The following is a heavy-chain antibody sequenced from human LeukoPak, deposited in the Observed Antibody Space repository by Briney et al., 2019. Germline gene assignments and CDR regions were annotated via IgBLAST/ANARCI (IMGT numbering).Heavy chain of an antibody. J-gene: IGHJ4*02. CDR1: GFTFNNYA. Sequence: PGGSLRLSCAASGFTFNNYAMSWVRQAPGKGLEWISGISGGGGDTYYADSVKGRFTISSDNPKNTVYLHMNSLRDEDTAVYYCAKSGYSYTDRFDYWGQGTLVTVSS. CDR2: ISGGGGDT. CDR3: AKSGYSYTDRFDY. V-gene: IGHV3-23*01. D-gene: IGHD5-18*01.